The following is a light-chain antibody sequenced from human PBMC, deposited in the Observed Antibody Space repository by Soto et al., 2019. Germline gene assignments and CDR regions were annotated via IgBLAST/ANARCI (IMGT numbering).Light chain of an antibody. V-gene: IGKV3-15*01. CDR3: QQYNNLYT. CDR2: GAS. CDR1: QSVSNS. J-gene: IGKJ2*01. Sequence: EIVLTQSPATLSLSPGERATLSCWASQSVSNSLAWYQQRPGQSPRLLIYGASTRATGIPARFSGSGSGTEFTLTISSLQSEDFAVYYCQQYNNLYTFGQGTKLEIK.